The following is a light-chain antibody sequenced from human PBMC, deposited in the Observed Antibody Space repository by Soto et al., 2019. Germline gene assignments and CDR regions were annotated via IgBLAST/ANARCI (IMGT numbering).Light chain of an antibody. Sequence: DIQMTQSPSTLSSSVGDRATLTCRASQSVSSWLAWYQQKPGKAPKLLIYEASSVESGVPSRISGSGAGTDIILTISSRLTDDSAAYYFQHNNCYSCTFGQGTKMDIK. CDR1: QSVSSW. J-gene: IGKJ1*01. CDR2: EAS. V-gene: IGKV1-5*03. CDR3: QHNNCYSCT.